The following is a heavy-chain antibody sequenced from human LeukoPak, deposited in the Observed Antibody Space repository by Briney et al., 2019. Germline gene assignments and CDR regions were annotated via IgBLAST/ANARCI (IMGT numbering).Heavy chain of an antibody. CDR1: GFTFSSYW. CDR3: ARCRAGGSFGLVQ. D-gene: IGHD2-15*01. J-gene: IGHJ4*02. Sequence: GGSLRLSRAASGFTFSSYWMSWVRQAPGKGLEWVANIKQDGSEKYYVDSVKGRFTISRDNAKNSLYLQMNSLRAEDTAVYYCARCRAGGSFGLVQWGQGTLVTVSS. V-gene: IGHV3-7*01. CDR2: IKQDGSEK.